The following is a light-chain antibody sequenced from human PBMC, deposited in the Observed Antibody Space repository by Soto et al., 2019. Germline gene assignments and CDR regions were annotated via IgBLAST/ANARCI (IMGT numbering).Light chain of an antibody. V-gene: IGKV4-1*01. CDR2: WAS. CDR1: RSLLYGSKNESV. J-gene: IGKJ3*01. CDR3: QQYYLTPFT. Sequence: DIVMTQSPDSMAVSLGDRATINCKSSRSLLYGSKNESVLAWYRQRPGQPPKLLIYWASTRDSGIPDRFIGSGSWTDFSLTITSLHAEDVAVYYCQQYYLTPFTFVPGTKVNI.